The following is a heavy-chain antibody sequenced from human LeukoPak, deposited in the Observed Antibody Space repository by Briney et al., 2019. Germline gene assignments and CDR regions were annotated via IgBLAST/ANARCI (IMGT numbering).Heavy chain of an antibody. CDR3: ARHRGRMTMILGNWYFDL. J-gene: IGHJ2*01. Sequence: ASVKVSCKASGYTFTTYDIYWVRQATGQGLEWMGWMNPNSGNTGYAQKFQGRVTMTRNTSISTAYMELSSLRSEDTAVYYCARHRGRMTMILGNWYFDLWGRGTLVTVSS. CDR1: GYTFTTYD. V-gene: IGHV1-8*01. CDR2: MNPNSGNT. D-gene: IGHD3-22*01.